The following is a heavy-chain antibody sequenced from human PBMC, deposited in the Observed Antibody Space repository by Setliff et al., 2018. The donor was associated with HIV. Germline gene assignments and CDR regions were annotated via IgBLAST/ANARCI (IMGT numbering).Heavy chain of an antibody. CDR3: AKGSGNYYDNSVQSYYFDF. D-gene: IGHD3-22*01. CDR2: IWYDGSNK. Sequence: GGSLRLSCAASGFSFSSYGMHWVRQAPGKGLEWVAVIWYDGSNKYYADSVKGRFTISRDNSKNTLYLQMNSLRAEDTAVYYCAKGSGNYYDNSVQSYYFDFWGQGTLVTVSS. CDR1: GFSFSSYG. J-gene: IGHJ4*02. V-gene: IGHV3-33*06.